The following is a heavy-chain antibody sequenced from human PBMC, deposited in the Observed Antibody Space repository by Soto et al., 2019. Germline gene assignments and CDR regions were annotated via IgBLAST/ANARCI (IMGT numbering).Heavy chain of an antibody. V-gene: IGHV3-7*01. CDR1: GFTLSSYW. D-gene: IGHD3-22*01. Sequence: PGGSLRLSCAASGFTLSSYWMSWVRQAPGKGLEWVANIKQDGSEKYYVDSVEGRFTISRDNAKNSLYLQMNSLRADDTAVYYCARVASSGYYRDAFDIWGQGTMVTVSS. CDR2: IKQDGSEK. J-gene: IGHJ3*02. CDR3: ARVASSGYYRDAFDI.